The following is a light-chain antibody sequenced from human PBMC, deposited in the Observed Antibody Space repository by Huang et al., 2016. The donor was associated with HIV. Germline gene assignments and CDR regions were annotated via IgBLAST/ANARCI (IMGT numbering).Light chain of an antibody. J-gene: IGKJ4*01. CDR1: QSVTSY. CDR2: DAS. CDR3: QQRTTWPLS. Sequence: EIVLTQSPATLSLSAGERATLSCRASQSVTSYLAWYQQKPGQTPRLRISDASDRATGIPTRFSGSGSGTDFTLTINSLEPEDSAVYYCQQRTTWPLSFGGGTKVEIK. V-gene: IGKV3-11*01.